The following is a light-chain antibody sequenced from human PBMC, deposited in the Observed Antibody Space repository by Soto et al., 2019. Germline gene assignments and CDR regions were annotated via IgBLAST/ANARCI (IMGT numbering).Light chain of an antibody. CDR1: QSVRNY. V-gene: IGKV3-11*01. CDR3: QQRSNWLT. Sequence: EIVLTQSPATLSLSPGERATLSCRASQSVRNYLAWYQQKVGQAPRLLIYDASKRATGIPARFSGSGSWTDCTLTISRLAPEDFAVYYCQQRSNWLTFGGGTKVEIK. CDR2: DAS. J-gene: IGKJ4*01.